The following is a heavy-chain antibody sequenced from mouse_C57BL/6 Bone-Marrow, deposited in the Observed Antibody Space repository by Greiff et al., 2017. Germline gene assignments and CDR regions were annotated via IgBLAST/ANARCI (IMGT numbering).Heavy chain of an antibody. V-gene: IGHV1-69*01. CDR2: IDPSDSYT. Sequence: VQLQQPGAELVMPGASVKLSCKASGYTFTSYWMHWVKQRPGQGLEWIGEIDPSDSYTNYNQKFKGKSTLTVDKSSSTAYMQLSSLTSEDSAVYYGARGAGAYYSPYYAMDYWGQGTSVTVSS. D-gene: IGHD2-12*01. CDR1: GYTFTSYW. J-gene: IGHJ4*01. CDR3: ARGAGAYYSPYYAMDY.